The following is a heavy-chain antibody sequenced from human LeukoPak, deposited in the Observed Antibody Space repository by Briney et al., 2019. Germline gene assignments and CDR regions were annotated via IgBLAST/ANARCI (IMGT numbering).Heavy chain of an antibody. V-gene: IGHV3-66*01. CDR2: IYSSRGT. J-gene: IGHJ4*02. Sequence: GGSLRLSCAASGFTVSSNYMGCVRHAPGKGLEWGSIIYSSRGTNYADSVKGRFTISRDNSKNTLYLQMNSLRAEDTAVYYCARGTGYTYAFTGRERTKSRLDYWGQGTLVTVSS. CDR1: GFTVSSNY. D-gene: IGHD5-18*01. CDR3: ARGTGYTYAFTGRERTKSRLDY.